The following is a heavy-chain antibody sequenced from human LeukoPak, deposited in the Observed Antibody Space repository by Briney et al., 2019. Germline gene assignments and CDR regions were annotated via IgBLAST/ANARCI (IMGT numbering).Heavy chain of an antibody. CDR1: GYTFTSRS. CDR2: INADSGNT. CDR3: ARDEVSGGWYNH. V-gene: IGHV1-18*04. Sequence: ASVKVSCKASGYTFTSRSFSWVRQAPGQGLEWMGWINADSGNTNYAQKLQGRVTLTTDTSTNTAYMELRSLRSDDTAVYYCARDEVSGGWYNHWGQGTLVTVSS. J-gene: IGHJ4*02. D-gene: IGHD6-19*01.